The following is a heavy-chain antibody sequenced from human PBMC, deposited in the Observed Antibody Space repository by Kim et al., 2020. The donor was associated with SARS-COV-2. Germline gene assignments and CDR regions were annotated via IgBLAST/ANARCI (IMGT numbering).Heavy chain of an antibody. CDR1: GFTFSSSC. D-gene: IGHD4-17*01. V-gene: IGHV3-74*01. J-gene: IGHJ4*02. CDR2: IVSDGSST. Sequence: GGSLRLSCAASGFTFSSSCMHWVRQAPGKGLVWVSRIVSDGSSTSYADSVKGRFTISRDNAKNTLYLQMNSLRAEDTAVYYCARDHDYGDFIGDYWGQGTLGTVSS. CDR3: ARDHDYGDFIGDY.